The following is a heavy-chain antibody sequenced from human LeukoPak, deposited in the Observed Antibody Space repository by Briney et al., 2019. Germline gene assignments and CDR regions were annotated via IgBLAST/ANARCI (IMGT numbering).Heavy chain of an antibody. Sequence: GGSLRLSCAASGFTFSSYAMSWVRQAPGKGLEWVSGISWNSGSIGYADSVKGRFTISRDNAKNSLYLQMNSLRAEDTALYYCAKVPSSSWLLFDYWGQGTLVTVSS. D-gene: IGHD6-13*01. CDR1: GFTFSSYA. J-gene: IGHJ4*02. V-gene: IGHV3-9*01. CDR3: AKVPSSSWLLFDY. CDR2: ISWNSGSI.